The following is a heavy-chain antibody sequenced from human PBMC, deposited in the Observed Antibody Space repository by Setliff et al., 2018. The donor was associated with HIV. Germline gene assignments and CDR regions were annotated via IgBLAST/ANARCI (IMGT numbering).Heavy chain of an antibody. Sequence: GGSLRLSCAASGFTFSNAWMSWVRQAPGKGLEWVGRIKTRTEGGTTDYAATVKGRFSISRDDSKNTLYLQMNSLKTEDTAMYYCTGSVWNPGHWGQGSLVTVSS. J-gene: IGHJ1*01. CDR2: IKTRTEGGTT. V-gene: IGHV3-15*01. D-gene: IGHD1-1*01. CDR1: GFTFSNAW. CDR3: TGSVWNPGH.